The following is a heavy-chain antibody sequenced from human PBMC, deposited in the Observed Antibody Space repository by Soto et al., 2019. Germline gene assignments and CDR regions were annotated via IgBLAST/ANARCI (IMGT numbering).Heavy chain of an antibody. CDR2: IIPILGIA. V-gene: IGHV1-69*08. D-gene: IGHD3-22*01. CDR1: GGTFSSYT. J-gene: IGHJ2*01. CDR3: ARDSGTMMVVVQGWYFDL. Sequence: QVQLVQSGAEVKKPGSSVKVSCKASGGTFSSYTISWVRQAPGQGLEWMGRIIPILGIANYAQKFQGRVTITADKSTSTAYMELSSLRSEDTAVYYCARDSGTMMVVVQGWYFDLWGRGTLVTVSS.